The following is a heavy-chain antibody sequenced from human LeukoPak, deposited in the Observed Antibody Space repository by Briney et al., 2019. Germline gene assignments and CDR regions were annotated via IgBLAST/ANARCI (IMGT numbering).Heavy chain of an antibody. Sequence: ASVKVSCKASGYTFIRYYMHWVRQAPGQGLEWMGWINPNSGDTNYAQNFQGRVTMTRDTSISTAYMELSRLRSDDTAVYYCARASHDYGDYSHFDYWGQGTLVTVSS. J-gene: IGHJ4*02. CDR2: INPNSGDT. V-gene: IGHV1-2*02. CDR1: GYTFIRYY. D-gene: IGHD4-17*01. CDR3: ARASHDYGDYSHFDY.